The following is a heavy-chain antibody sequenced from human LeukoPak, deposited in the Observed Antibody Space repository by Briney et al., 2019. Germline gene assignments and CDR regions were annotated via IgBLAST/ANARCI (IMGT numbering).Heavy chain of an antibody. Sequence: ASVKVSCKASGGTFSSYAISWVRQAPGQGLEWMGRIIPILGIANYAQSLQGRLTIARDMSTNTAYMELSSLGSEDSAVYYCAAELYGVYTDCCTFHIWGQGTMVTVSS. D-gene: IGHD4-17*01. CDR1: GGTFSSYA. CDR3: AAELYGVYTDCCTFHI. V-gene: IGHV1-69*04. J-gene: IGHJ3*02. CDR2: IIPILGIA.